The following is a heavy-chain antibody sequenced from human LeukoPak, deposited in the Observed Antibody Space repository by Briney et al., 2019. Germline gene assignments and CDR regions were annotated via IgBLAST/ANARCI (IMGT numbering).Heavy chain of an antibody. CDR2: VRSDGTST. CDR1: GFTFSNYW. Sequence: PGRSLRLSCAASGFTFSNYWMHWVRHGPGKGLVWVSRVRSDGTSTSYADSVKGRFTISRDNAKNTLYLQMSSLRAEDTAVYYCARGGDPVKYYAEYFQYWGQGTLVTVSS. V-gene: IGHV3-74*01. CDR3: ARGGDPVKYYAEYFQY. J-gene: IGHJ1*01. D-gene: IGHD2-21*02.